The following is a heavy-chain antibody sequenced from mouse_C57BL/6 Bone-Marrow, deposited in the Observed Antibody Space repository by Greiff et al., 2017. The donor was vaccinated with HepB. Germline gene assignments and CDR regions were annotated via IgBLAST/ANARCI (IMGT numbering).Heavy chain of an antibody. CDR2: ISGGGGNT. J-gene: IGHJ4*01. Sequence: EVKLVESGGGLVKPGGSLKLSCAASGFTFSSYTMSWVRQTPEKRLEWVATISGGGGNTYYPDSVKGRFTISRDNAKNTLYLQMSSLRSEDTALYYCASSDGYYDAMDYWGQGTSVTVSS. D-gene: IGHD2-3*01. CDR3: ASSDGYYDAMDY. CDR1: GFTFSSYT. V-gene: IGHV5-9*01.